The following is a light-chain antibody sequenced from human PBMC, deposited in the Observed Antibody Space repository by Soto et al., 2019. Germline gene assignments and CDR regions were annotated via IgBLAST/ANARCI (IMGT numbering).Light chain of an antibody. Sequence: QSALTQPRSVSRSPGQSVTISCTGTNSDVGGYNYVSWYQQYPGKAPKLMISGVSERPSGVPDRFSGSKSGNTASLTISGLQAEDEADYYCCSYVDTDTWVFGGGTKVTVL. CDR2: GVS. CDR1: NSDVGGYNY. J-gene: IGLJ3*02. CDR3: CSYVDTDTWV. V-gene: IGLV2-11*01.